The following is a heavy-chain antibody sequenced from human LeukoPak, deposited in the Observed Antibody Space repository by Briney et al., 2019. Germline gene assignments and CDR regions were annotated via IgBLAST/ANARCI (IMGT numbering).Heavy chain of an antibody. Sequence: GGSLRLSCTASGLTFSTSGFNWVRHAPGKRREWVASIGPTGSDSYHADSIKGRFTISRDNANNFLYLQMNSLRAEDTAVYYCATETNGRHYDYWGQGTLLTVSS. J-gene: IGHJ4*02. V-gene: IGHV3-21*06. CDR1: GLTFSTSG. CDR3: ATETNGRHYDY. CDR2: IGPTGSDS. D-gene: IGHD1-14*01.